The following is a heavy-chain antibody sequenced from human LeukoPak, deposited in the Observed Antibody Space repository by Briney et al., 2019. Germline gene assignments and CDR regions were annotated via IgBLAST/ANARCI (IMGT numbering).Heavy chain of an antibody. V-gene: IGHV1-69*05. CDR1: GYTFTDYY. CDR3: ARAIEVEMATISAFDI. J-gene: IGHJ3*02. D-gene: IGHD5-24*01. CDR2: IIPIFGTA. Sequence: GASVKVSCRASGYTFTDYYIHWVRQAPGQGLEWMGGIIPIFGTANYAQKFQGRVTITTDESTSTAYMELSSLRSEDTAVYYCARAIEVEMATISAFDIWGQGTMVTVSS.